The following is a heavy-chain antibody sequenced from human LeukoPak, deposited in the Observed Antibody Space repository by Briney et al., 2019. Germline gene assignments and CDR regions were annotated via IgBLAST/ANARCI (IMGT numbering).Heavy chain of an antibody. J-gene: IGHJ4*02. V-gene: IGHV3-21*01. D-gene: IGHD2-2*01. Sequence: PGGSLRLSCAASGFTFSTYNMNWVRQAPGKGLEWVSFISSSSNFIYYADSVKGRFTISRDNAKNSLYLQMNSLRAEDTAVYYCARGGYCSNTTCYLDYWGQGTLVTVSS. CDR1: GFTFSTYN. CDR2: ISSSSNFI. CDR3: ARGGYCSNTTCYLDY.